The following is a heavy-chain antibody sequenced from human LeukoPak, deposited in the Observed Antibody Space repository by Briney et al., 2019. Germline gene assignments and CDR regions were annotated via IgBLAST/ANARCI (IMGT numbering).Heavy chain of an antibody. Sequence: PGGSLRLSCAASGSTFSSYAMSWVRQAPGKGLEWVSAISGSGGSTYYADSVKGRFTISRDNSKNTLYLQMNSLRAEDTAVYYCAKCADIVVVPAAIYIDYWGQGTLVTVSS. CDR1: GSTFSSYA. V-gene: IGHV3-23*01. D-gene: IGHD2-2*02. J-gene: IGHJ4*02. CDR3: AKCADIVVVPAAIYIDY. CDR2: ISGSGGST.